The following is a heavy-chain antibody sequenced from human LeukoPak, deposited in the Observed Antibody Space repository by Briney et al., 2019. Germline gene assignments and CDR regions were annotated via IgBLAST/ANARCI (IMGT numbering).Heavy chain of an antibody. D-gene: IGHD3-22*01. CDR3: ARESPQEADRDSSGYVY. J-gene: IGHJ4*02. V-gene: IGHV7-4-1*02. Sequence: ASVKVSCKASGYTFTSYAMNWVRQAPGQGLEWMGWINTNTGNPTYAQGFTGRFVFSLDTSVSTAYLQISSLKAEDTAVYYCARESPQEADRDSSGYVYWGQGTLVTVSS. CDR2: INTNTGNP. CDR1: GYTFTSYA.